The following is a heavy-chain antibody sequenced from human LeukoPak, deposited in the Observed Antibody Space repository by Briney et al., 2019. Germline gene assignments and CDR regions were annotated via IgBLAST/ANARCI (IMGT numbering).Heavy chain of an antibody. J-gene: IGHJ4*02. CDR1: GGSISSGGYY. V-gene: IGHV4-31*03. D-gene: IGHD1-14*01. CDR3: ARGGLAFGGN. Sequence: SETLSLTCTVSGGSISSGGYYWSWIRQHPGKGLEWIGYIYYSGSTYYNPSLKSRVTMSVDKSKNQFSLRLTSVTTADTAVYYCARGGLAFGGNWGQGTLVTVSS. CDR2: IYYSGST.